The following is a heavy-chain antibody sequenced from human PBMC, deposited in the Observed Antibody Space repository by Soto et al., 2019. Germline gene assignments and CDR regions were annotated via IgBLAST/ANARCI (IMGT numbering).Heavy chain of an antibody. V-gene: IGHV3-33*01. CDR1: GFSFSTYG. Sequence: GGSLRLSCAASGFSFSTYGMHWVRQAPGKGLEWVALIYYDGSNKYYADSVKGRFTISRDNSKNTLYLQMNSLRAEDTAVYHCARDRVEMATDNWLDPWGQGTLVTVSS. D-gene: IGHD5-12*01. CDR3: ARDRVEMATDNWLDP. CDR2: IYYDGSNK. J-gene: IGHJ5*02.